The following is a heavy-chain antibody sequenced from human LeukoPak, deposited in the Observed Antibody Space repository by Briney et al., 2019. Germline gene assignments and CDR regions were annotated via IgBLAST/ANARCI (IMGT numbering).Heavy chain of an antibody. Sequence: SVKVSCKASGGTFSSYAISWVRQAPGQGLEWMGRIIPIPGIANYAQKFQGRVTITADKSTSTAYMELSSLRSEDTAVYYCARCPRTQNWFDPWGQGTLVTVSS. CDR3: ARCPRTQNWFDP. V-gene: IGHV1-69*04. CDR2: IIPIPGIA. CDR1: GGTFSSYA. J-gene: IGHJ5*02. D-gene: IGHD5/OR15-5a*01.